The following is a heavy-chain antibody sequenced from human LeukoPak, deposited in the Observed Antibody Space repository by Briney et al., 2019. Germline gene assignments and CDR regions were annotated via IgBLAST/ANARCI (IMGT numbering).Heavy chain of an antibody. CDR2: ISYDGTIR. D-gene: IGHD2-2*01. V-gene: IGHV3-30*18. J-gene: IGHJ5*02. Sequence: GRSLRLSCAASGLTFSSYGMHWVRQAPGKGLEWVAVISYDGTIRNYADFVKGRFTISRDNSKNTLYLQMNSLTAEDTALYYCAKGGCSSTTCYLANPWGQGTLVTVSS. CDR1: GLTFSSYG. CDR3: AKGGCSSTTCYLANP.